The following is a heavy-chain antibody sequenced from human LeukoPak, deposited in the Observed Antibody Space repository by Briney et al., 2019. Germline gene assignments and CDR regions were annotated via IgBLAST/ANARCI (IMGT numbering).Heavy chain of an antibody. Sequence: SETLSLTCSVSGGSISSGGYYWSWIRQHPGRGLEWIGYIHYSGSTFYNPSLKSRVTISVDTSKNQFSLKLSSVTAADTAVYYCARDVPYPGVWGQGTTVTVSS. CDR1: GGSISSGGYY. J-gene: IGHJ6*02. V-gene: IGHV4-61*08. CDR3: ARDVPYPGV. CDR2: IHYSGST.